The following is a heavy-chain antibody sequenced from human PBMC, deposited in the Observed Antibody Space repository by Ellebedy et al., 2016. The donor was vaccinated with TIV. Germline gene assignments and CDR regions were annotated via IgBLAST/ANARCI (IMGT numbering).Heavy chain of an antibody. CDR3: ARDEWLYGMDV. Sequence: GESLKISCAASGFTVSSYYMSWVRQAPGEGLEWVANIKQDGSEKYYVDSVKGRFTISRDNAKNSLYLQMNSLGAEDTAVYYCARDEWLYGMDVWGQGTTVTVSS. D-gene: IGHD5-12*01. CDR1: GFTVSSYY. J-gene: IGHJ6*02. CDR2: IKQDGSEK. V-gene: IGHV3-7*03.